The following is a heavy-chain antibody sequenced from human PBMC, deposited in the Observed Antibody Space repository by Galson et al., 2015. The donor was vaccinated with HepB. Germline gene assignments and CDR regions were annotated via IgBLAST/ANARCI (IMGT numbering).Heavy chain of an antibody. V-gene: IGHV1-69*02. J-gene: IGHJ5*02. CDR1: GGTFSSYI. CDR2: IIPILGIT. Sequence: SVKVSCKASGGTFSSYIISWVRQAPGQGLEWMGRIIPILGITNYAQKFQGRVTITADKSTSTAYMELSSLRSENTAVYYCARGGHYYDSSANKGFDPWGQGTLVTVSS. CDR3: ARGGHYYDSSANKGFDP. D-gene: IGHD3-22*01.